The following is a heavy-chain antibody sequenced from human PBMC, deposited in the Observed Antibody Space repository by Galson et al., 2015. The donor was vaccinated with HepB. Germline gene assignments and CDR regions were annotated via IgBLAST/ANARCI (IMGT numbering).Heavy chain of an antibody. J-gene: IGHJ4*02. Sequence: SLRLSCAASGFTFGSYGMHWVRQAPGKGLEWVAVISYDGSNKYYADSVKGRFTISRDNSKNTLYLRMNSLRAEDTAVYYCANTPGYYDSSGSNFDYWGQGTLVTVSS. CDR3: ANTPGYYDSSGSNFDY. V-gene: IGHV3-30*18. CDR1: GFTFGSYG. D-gene: IGHD3-22*01. CDR2: ISYDGSNK.